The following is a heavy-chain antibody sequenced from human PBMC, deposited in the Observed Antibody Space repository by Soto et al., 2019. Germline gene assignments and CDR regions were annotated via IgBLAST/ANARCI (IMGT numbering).Heavy chain of an antibody. CDR1: GGTFSSYA. V-gene: IGHV1-69*13. CDR2: IIPIFGTA. Sequence: ASVKVSCKASGGTFSSYAISWVRQAPGQGLEWMGGIIPIFGTANYAQKFQGRVTITADESTSTAYMELSSLGSEDTAVYYCARGIIVATYAESFDYWGQGTLVTVSS. J-gene: IGHJ4*02. CDR3: ARGIIVATYAESFDY. D-gene: IGHD5-12*01.